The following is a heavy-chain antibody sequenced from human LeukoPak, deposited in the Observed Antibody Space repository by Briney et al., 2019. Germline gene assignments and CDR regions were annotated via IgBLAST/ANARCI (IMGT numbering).Heavy chain of an antibody. J-gene: IGHJ6*03. CDR1: GGSFSGYY. Sequence: SETLSLTCAVYGGSFSGYYWSWIRQPPGKRLEWIGEINHSGSTNYNPSLKSRVTISVDTSKNQFSLKLSSVTAADTAVYYCARGSLEWFYYYYMDVWGKGTTVTVSS. CDR2: INHSGST. CDR3: ARGSLEWFYYYYMDV. V-gene: IGHV4-34*01. D-gene: IGHD3-3*01.